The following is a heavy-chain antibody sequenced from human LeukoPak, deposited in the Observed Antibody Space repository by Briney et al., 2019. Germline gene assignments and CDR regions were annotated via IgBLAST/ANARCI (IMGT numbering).Heavy chain of an antibody. J-gene: IGHJ4*02. Sequence: SETLSLTCTVSGGSISSGSYYWSWIRQPAGKGLEWIGRIYTSGSTNYNPSLKSRVTISVDTSKNQFSLKLSSVTAADTAVYYCARGGYSSGWGSFDYWGQGTLVTVSS. CDR3: ARGGYSSGWGSFDY. CDR2: IYTSGST. CDR1: GGSISSGSYY. D-gene: IGHD6-19*01. V-gene: IGHV4-61*02.